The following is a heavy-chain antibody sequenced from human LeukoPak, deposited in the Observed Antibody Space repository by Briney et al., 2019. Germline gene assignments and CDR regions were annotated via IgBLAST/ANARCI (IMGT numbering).Heavy chain of an antibody. CDR1: GGSISSYY. V-gene: IGHV4-59*01. D-gene: IGHD3-22*01. Sequence: SETLSLTCTVSGGSISSYYWNWIRQPPGKGLEWIGYIYYSGSTNYNPSLKSRVTISVDTSKNQFSLKLSSVTAADTAVYYCARGADSSGYYSIFHFDYWGQGTLVTVSS. CDR3: ARGADSSGYYSIFHFDY. CDR2: IYYSGST. J-gene: IGHJ4*02.